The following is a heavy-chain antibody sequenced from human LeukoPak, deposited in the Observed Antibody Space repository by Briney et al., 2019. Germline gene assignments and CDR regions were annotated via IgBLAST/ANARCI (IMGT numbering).Heavy chain of an antibody. CDR2: ISYDGSNK. J-gene: IGHJ4*02. Sequence: GRSLRLSCAASGFTFSSYAMHWVRQAPGKGLEWVAVISYDGSNKYYADSVKGRFTISRDSSKNTLYLQMNSLRAEDTAVYYCARELPIYYFDYWGQGTLVTVSS. CDR1: GFTFSSYA. CDR3: ARELPIYYFDY. D-gene: IGHD3-9*01. V-gene: IGHV3-30-3*01.